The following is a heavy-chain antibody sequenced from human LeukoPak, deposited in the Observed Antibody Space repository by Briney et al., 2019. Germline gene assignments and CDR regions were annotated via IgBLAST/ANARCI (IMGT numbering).Heavy chain of an antibody. J-gene: IGHJ4*02. CDR3: ARSFGYCRGGSCYYFDY. CDR1: GYTFTNYW. CDR2: IYPGDSDT. Sequence: HGESLKISCQGSGYTFTNYWIGWVRQMPGKGLEWMGIIYPGDSDTRYSPSFQGQVTISADKSISTAYLQWSSLKASGTAMYYCARSFGYCRGGSCYYFDYWGQGTLVTVSS. V-gene: IGHV5-51*01. D-gene: IGHD2-15*01.